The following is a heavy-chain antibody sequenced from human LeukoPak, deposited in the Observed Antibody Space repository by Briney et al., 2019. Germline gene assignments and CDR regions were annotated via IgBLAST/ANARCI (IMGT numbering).Heavy chain of an antibody. CDR2: INAGNGNT. Sequence: ASVKVSCKASGYTFTSYAMHWVRQAPGQRLEWMGWINAGNGNTKYSQKFQGGVTITRDTSASTAYMELSSLTSEDTAVYYCARDYDYLWGSYRANHNYFDYWGQGTLVTISS. V-gene: IGHV1-3*01. D-gene: IGHD3-16*02. J-gene: IGHJ4*02. CDR3: ARDYDYLWGSYRANHNYFDY. CDR1: GYTFTSYA.